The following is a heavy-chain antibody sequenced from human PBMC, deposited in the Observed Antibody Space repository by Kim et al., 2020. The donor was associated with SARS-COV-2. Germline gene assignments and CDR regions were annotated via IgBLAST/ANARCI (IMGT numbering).Heavy chain of an antibody. J-gene: IGHJ6*02. V-gene: IGHV3-72*01. D-gene: IGHD3-22*01. CDR2: ATNKANSYTT. Sequence: GGSLRLSCAASGFTFSGHYMDWVRRAPGKGLEWVGRATNKANSYTTQYAASVKGRFTISRDDSENAVYLQMNSLTTEDTAVYYCTRRALLGYPIMDVWGQGTTVTVSS. CDR3: TRRALLGYPIMDV. CDR1: GFTFSGHY.